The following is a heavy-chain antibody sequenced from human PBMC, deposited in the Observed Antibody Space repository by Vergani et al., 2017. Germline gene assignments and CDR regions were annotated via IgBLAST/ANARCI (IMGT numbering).Heavy chain of an antibody. CDR1: DSSIMTNPY. J-gene: IGHJ6*02. CDR3: ARHRGSGGFFPSSYFYGMDV. V-gene: IGHV4-38-2*01. CDR2: IHHSGDT. Sequence: QVQLQESGPGLVKPSETLPLTCAVSDSSIMTNPYWGWFRQSPGKGLEWIGCIHHSGDTHYNSSLKSRVSISIVSSSKFSLSLTSVTAADTAIYYCARHRGSGGFFPSSYFYGMDVWGHGTTVTVSS. D-gene: IGHD3-10*01.